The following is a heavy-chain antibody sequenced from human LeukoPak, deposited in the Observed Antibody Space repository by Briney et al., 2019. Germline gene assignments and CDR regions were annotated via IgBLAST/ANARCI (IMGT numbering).Heavy chain of an antibody. Sequence: GGSLRLSCAASGFTFSSYAMSWVRQAPGRGLEWVSSIPRNGGSTYYADSVKGRFTISRDNSKNTLYVQMNSLRVDDTAVYYCAKAPRFGDHTAEYFYYYMDVWGKGTTVTVSS. CDR1: GFTFSSYA. CDR2: IPRNGGST. V-gene: IGHV3-23*01. CDR3: AKAPRFGDHTAEYFYYYMDV. J-gene: IGHJ6*03. D-gene: IGHD3-16*01.